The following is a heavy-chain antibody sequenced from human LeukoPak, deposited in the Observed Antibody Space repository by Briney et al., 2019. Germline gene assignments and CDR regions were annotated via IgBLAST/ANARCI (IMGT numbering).Heavy chain of an antibody. Sequence: ASVKVSCKASGYTFTSYGISWVRQAPGQGLEWMGWISAYNGNTNYAQKLRGRVTMTTDTSTSTAYMELRSLRSDDTAVYYCARQYCSGGSCYERSYYYYYYYMDVWGKGTTVTVSS. V-gene: IGHV1-18*01. D-gene: IGHD2-15*01. CDR2: ISAYNGNT. CDR3: ARQYCSGGSCYERSYYYYYYYMDV. CDR1: GYTFTSYG. J-gene: IGHJ6*03.